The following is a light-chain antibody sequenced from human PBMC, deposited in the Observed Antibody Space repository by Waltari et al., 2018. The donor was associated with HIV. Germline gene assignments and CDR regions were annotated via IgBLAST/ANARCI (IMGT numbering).Light chain of an antibody. CDR2: MDN. V-gene: IGLV1-47*01. Sequence: QSVLTQPPSASGTPGQKVTIPCPGGTANIGANFVFWFQQVPGTAPKLLLLMDNLRHSGVPARFSGSKSGTSAALTISGLRSYDEAHYFCAVLYDTLGGGVFGGGTKLTVL. CDR3: AVLYDTLGGGV. CDR1: TANIGANF. J-gene: IGLJ2*01.